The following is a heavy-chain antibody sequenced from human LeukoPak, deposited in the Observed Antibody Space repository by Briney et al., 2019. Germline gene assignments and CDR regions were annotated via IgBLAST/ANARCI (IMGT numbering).Heavy chain of an antibody. CDR2: IYSGGST. CDR1: GFTFSSNY. D-gene: IGHD3-22*01. J-gene: IGHJ4*02. Sequence: GGSLRLSCAASGFTFSSNYMSWVRQAPGKGLEWVSVIYSGGSTYYADSVKGRFTISRDNSKNTLYLQMNSLRAEDTAVYYCARDLYDSSGYYPFDYWGRGTLVTVSS. V-gene: IGHV3-66*01. CDR3: ARDLYDSSGYYPFDY.